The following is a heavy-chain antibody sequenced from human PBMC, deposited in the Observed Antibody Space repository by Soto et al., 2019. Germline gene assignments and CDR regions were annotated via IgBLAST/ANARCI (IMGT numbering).Heavy chain of an antibody. Sequence: SVKVSCKASGGTFSSYAISWVRQAPGQGLEWMGGIIPIFGTANYAQKFQGRVTITADESTSTAYMELSSLRSEDTAVYYCARILDYYDSSGYSYFDYWGQGTLVTVSS. D-gene: IGHD3-22*01. V-gene: IGHV1-69*13. CDR3: ARILDYYDSSGYSYFDY. CDR1: GGTFSSYA. J-gene: IGHJ4*02. CDR2: IIPIFGTA.